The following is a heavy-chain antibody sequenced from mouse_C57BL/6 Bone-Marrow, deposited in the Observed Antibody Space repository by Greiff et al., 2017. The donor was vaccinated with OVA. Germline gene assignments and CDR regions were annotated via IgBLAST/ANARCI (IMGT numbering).Heavy chain of an antibody. J-gene: IGHJ3*01. CDR3: ARDDTTVVATPFAY. CDR2: IYPGSGSP. Sequence: QVQLKQPGAELVKPGASVTMSCKASGYTFTSYWITWVKQRPGQGLEWIGDIYPGSGSPNYNEKLKSKATLTVDTSSSPAYMQLSSLTSEDSAVYYCARDDTTVVATPFAYWGQGALVTVAA. CDR1: GYTFTSYW. D-gene: IGHD1-1*01. V-gene: IGHV1-55*01.